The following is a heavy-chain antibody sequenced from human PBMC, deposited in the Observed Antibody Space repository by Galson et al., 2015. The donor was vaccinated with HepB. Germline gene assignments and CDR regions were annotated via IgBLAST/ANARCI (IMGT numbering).Heavy chain of an antibody. V-gene: IGHV1-69*06. CDR2: IIPFFGTT. CDR3: ARPAARGIFFHF. J-gene: IGHJ4*02. D-gene: IGHD3-10*01. CDR1: GGSFSSFG. Sequence: SVKVSCKASGGSFSSFGTSWVRQAPGQGPEWMAEIIPFFGTTNYAPNFQGRITISADKSTSTVYMEINSLTSDDTAMYYCARPAARGIFFHFWGQGTVVTVSS.